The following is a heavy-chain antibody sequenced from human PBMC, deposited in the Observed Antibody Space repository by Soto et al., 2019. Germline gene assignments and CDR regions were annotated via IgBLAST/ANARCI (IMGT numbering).Heavy chain of an antibody. CDR1: GLIVTNYW. V-gene: IGHV3-74*01. J-gene: IGHJ4*02. CDR2: IDPDGTGI. Sequence: EEQLVESGGGLVQPGGSLRLSCTGSGLIVTNYWVHWVRQSPGKGLVWVSRIDPDGTGISYADSVRGRFTISRDNAKSTVYLQMSSRTAEDTAVYYCTKDTFGGRDSWGQGTLVTVSS. D-gene: IGHD3-16*01. CDR3: TKDTFGGRDS.